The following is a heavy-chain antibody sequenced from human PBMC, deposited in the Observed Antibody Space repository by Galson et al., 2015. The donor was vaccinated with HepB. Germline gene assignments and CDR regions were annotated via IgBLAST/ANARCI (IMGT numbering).Heavy chain of an antibody. D-gene: IGHD2-21*02. V-gene: IGHV3-23*01. J-gene: IGHJ4*02. CDR1: GFTFSNFA. CDR3: AKGRGRYCDSDGCSGRTLDY. Sequence: SLRLSCAASGFTFSNFAMSWVRQAPGKGLEWVSTISDSGDSTIYADSVKGRFTISRDNSKNTLYLLVNSLRAEDTAVYYCAKGRGRYCDSDGCSGRTLDYRGQGTLVTVSS. CDR2: ISDSGDST.